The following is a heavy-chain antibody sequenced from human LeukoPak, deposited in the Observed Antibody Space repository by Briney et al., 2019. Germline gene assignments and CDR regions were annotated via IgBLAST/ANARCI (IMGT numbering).Heavy chain of an antibody. Sequence: SETLSLTCAVYGGSFSGYYWSWIRQPPGKGLEWIGEINHSGSTNYNPSLKSRVTISVDTSKNQFSLKLSSVTAADTAVYYCARDGPYNWNYSAYLYYFDYWGQGTLVTVPS. CDR3: ARDGPYNWNYSAYLYYFDY. CDR1: GGSFSGYY. CDR2: INHSGST. J-gene: IGHJ4*02. V-gene: IGHV4-34*01. D-gene: IGHD1-7*01.